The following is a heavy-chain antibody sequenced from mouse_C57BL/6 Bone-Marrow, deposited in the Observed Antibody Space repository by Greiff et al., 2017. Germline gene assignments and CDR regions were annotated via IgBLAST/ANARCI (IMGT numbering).Heavy chain of an antibody. J-gene: IGHJ4*01. CDR1: EYEFPSHD. CDR3: ARLDSSGYVGAMDY. D-gene: IGHD3-2*02. Sequence: EVKLVESGGGLVQPGESLKLSCESNEYEFPSHDMSWVRKTPEKRLELVAAINSDGGSTYYPDTMERRFIISRDNTKKTLDLQMSSLRSEDTALYYCARLDSSGYVGAMDYWGQGTSVTVSS. CDR2: INSDGGST. V-gene: IGHV5-2*03.